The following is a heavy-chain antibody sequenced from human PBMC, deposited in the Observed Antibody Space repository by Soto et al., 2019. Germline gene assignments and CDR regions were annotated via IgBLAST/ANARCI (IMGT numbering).Heavy chain of an antibody. D-gene: IGHD2-15*01. V-gene: IGHV1-8*01. CDR3: ARRPHCSGGICYYGLDN. J-gene: IGHJ4*02. CDR1: GYTFTNSD. Sequence: VASVKVSCKASGYTFTNSDINWLRQSPGQGLEWMGWMNPDSGHAAYAQKFQGRVTLTTSTSTSTVYMEMRSLGSEDTAVYYCARRPHCSGGICYYGLDNWGQGTLVTVPQ. CDR2: MNPDSGHA.